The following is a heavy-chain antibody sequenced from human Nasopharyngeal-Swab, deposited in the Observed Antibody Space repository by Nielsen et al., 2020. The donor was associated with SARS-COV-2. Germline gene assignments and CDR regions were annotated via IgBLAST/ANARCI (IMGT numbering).Heavy chain of an antibody. CDR2: IKQDGSEK. CDR3: ARGAYYDSRGAFDI. J-gene: IGHJ3*02. Sequence: GGSLRLSCAASGFTFSSYWMSWVRQAPGKGLEWVANIKQDGSEKYYVDSVKGRFTISRDNAKNSLYLQMNSLRAEDTAVYYCARGAYYDSRGAFDIWGQGTMVTVSS. V-gene: IGHV3-7*03. D-gene: IGHD3-22*01. CDR1: GFTFSSYW.